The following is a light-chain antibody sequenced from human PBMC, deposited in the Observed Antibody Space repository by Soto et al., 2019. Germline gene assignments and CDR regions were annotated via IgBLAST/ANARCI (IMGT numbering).Light chain of an antibody. J-gene: IGKJ5*01. V-gene: IGKV3-11*01. CDR1: QSVSSY. CDR3: QQRSNWIT. Sequence: EIVLTQSPATVSLSPGERATLSCRASQSVSSYLAWYQQKPGQAPRLLIYAASSRATGVPDRFSGSGSGTDFTLTISSLEPEDFAVYCCQQRSNWITFGQGTRLEIK. CDR2: AAS.